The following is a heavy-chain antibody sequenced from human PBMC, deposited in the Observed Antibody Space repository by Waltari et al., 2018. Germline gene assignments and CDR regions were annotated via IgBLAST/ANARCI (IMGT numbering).Heavy chain of an antibody. Sequence: QVQLVQSGAEVKKPGASVKVSCKASGYTFTSYAMHWVRQAPGQRLEWMGWINADKGNTKYSRKFQGRVTITRDEAASTAYMELSSLGSEDTAVYYCARFGPGRSTPFDYWGQGTLVTVSS. CDR1: GYTFTSYA. J-gene: IGHJ4*02. CDR2: INADKGNT. D-gene: IGHD3-10*01. CDR3: ARFGPGRSTPFDY. V-gene: IGHV1-3*01.